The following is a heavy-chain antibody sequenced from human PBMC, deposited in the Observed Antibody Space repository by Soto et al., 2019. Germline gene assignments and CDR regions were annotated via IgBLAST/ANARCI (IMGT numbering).Heavy chain of an antibody. V-gene: IGHV3-64*04. D-gene: IGHD7-27*01. CDR3: ARVNWGEGDS. J-gene: IGHJ4*02. CDR1: GLRFYSYA. CDR2: ISSNGGST. Sequence: GGSLGLSCSASGLRFYSYAMHWVRQAPGKGLEYVSAISSNGGSTYYADSVKGRFTISRDNTKNSLYLQVSSLRGDDTAVYYCARVNWGEGDSWGQGTLVTVSS.